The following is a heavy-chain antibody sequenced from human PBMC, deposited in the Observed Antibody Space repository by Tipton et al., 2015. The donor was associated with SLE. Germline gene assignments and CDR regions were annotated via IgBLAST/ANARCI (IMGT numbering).Heavy chain of an antibody. CDR2: FYDSGDSGSS. V-gene: IGHV4-59*01. CDR1: GGSISNYF. Sequence: LRLSCTVSGGSISNYFWSWIRQPPGKGLEWIGYFYDSGDSGSSNFNPSLKSRATISAGKSKNQFSLTLSFVTAADTAVYYCARRGNVSLGHAFDIWGQGTMVTVSS. CDR3: ARRGNVSLGHAFDI. D-gene: IGHD3-10*01. J-gene: IGHJ3*02.